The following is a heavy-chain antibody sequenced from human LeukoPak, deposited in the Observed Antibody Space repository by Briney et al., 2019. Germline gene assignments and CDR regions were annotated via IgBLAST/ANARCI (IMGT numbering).Heavy chain of an antibody. Sequence: GSLRLSCAASGFTFSSYSMNWVRQAPGKGLEWIGEINHSGSTNYNPSLKSRVTISVDTSKNQFSLKLSSVTAADTAVYYCARIGVGGYYYYYYMDVWGKGTTVTISS. CDR2: INHSGST. CDR1: GFTFSSYS. D-gene: IGHD2-21*01. CDR3: ARIGVGGYYYYYYMDV. V-gene: IGHV4-34*01. J-gene: IGHJ6*03.